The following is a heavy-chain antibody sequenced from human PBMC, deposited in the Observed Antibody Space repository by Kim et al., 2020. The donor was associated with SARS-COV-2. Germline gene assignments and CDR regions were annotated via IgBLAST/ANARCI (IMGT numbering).Heavy chain of an antibody. J-gene: IGHJ4*02. CDR1: GFTFSSYA. Sequence: GGSLRLSCAASGFTFSSYAMHWVRQAPGKGLEWVAVISYDGSNKYYADSVKGRFTISRDNSKNTLYLQMNSLRAEDTAVYYCARHDYGDYYFDYWGQGTLVTVSS. V-gene: IGHV3-30*04. D-gene: IGHD4-17*01. CDR3: ARHDYGDYYFDY. CDR2: ISYDGSNK.